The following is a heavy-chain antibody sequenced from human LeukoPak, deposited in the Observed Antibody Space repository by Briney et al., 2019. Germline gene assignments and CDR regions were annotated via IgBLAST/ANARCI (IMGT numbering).Heavy chain of an antibody. CDR1: GYTFTGYY. Sequence: ASVKVSCKASGYTFTGYYMHWVRQAPGQGLEWMGWINPNSGGANYAQKIQGRVTMTRDTSISTAYMELSRLRSDDTAVYYCARGDGDGYNFGYWGQGTLVTVSS. V-gene: IGHV1-2*02. CDR3: ARGDGDGYNFGY. CDR2: INPNSGGA. J-gene: IGHJ4*02. D-gene: IGHD5-24*01.